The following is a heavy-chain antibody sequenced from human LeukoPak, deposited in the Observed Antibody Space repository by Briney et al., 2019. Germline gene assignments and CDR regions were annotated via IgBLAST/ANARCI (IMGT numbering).Heavy chain of an antibody. V-gene: IGHV3-66*01. D-gene: IGHD6-13*01. CDR2: IYSGGST. CDR1: GFTVSSNY. CDR3: ASSRIAAAGTLGY. J-gene: IGHJ4*02. Sequence: GGSLRLSCAASGFTVSSNYMSWVRQAPGKGLEWVSVIYSGGSTYYADSVKGRFTISRDNSKNTLYLQMNSLRAEDTAVYYCASSRIAAAGTLGYWGQGTLVTVSS.